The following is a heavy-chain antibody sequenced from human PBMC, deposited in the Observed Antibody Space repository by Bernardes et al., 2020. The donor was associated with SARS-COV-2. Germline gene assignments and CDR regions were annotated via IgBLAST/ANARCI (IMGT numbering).Heavy chain of an antibody. CDR1: GFKFEDYA. V-gene: IGHV3-43*02. CDR2: ISGDGGGT. Sequence: GWSLRLSCTVSGFKFEDYAMHWVRQVPGKGLEWVSFISGDGGGTYYADSVKGRFTISRDNDKNSLYLQMNSLGTEDTALYYCAKIVVVTGSDSFDIWGQGTMVTVSS. J-gene: IGHJ3*02. CDR3: AKIVVVTGSDSFDI. D-gene: IGHD2-21*02.